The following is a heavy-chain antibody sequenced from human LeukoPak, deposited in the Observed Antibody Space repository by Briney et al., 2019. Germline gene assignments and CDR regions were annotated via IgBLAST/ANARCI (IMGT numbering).Heavy chain of an antibody. CDR2: IYYSRST. CDR3: ARDDRGASYDY. CDR1: GGSISSGGYY. D-gene: IGHD2-2*01. Sequence: SQTLSLTCTVSGGSISSGGYYWSWIRQHPGKGLEWIGYIYYSRSTYYNPSLKSRVTISVDTSKNQFSLKLSSVTAADTAVYYCARDDRGASYDYWGQGTLVTVSS. J-gene: IGHJ4*02. V-gene: IGHV4-31*03.